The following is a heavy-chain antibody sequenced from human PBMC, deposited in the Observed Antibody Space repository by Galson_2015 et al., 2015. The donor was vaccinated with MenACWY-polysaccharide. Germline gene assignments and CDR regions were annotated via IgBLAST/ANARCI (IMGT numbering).Heavy chain of an antibody. Sequence: SLRLSCAASGFTFSSSWMHWVRHAPGKGLVWVSRILGDGSSTSYADSVRGRFTISRDNAKNTLHLQMNGLRGEDTAVYYCTRGSQYCANYGVDWGQGTLVTVSS. CDR1: GFTFSSSW. V-gene: IGHV3-74*01. CDR3: TRGSQYCANYGVD. CDR2: ILGDGSST. D-gene: IGHD1-7*01. J-gene: IGHJ4*02.